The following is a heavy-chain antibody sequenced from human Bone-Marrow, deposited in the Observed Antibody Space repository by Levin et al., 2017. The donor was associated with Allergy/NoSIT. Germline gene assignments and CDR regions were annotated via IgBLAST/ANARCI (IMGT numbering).Heavy chain of an antibody. V-gene: IGHV3-7*01. CDR1: GFTFSSYW. CDR3: ARGPRRRIVVVTAIRTSNWFDP. J-gene: IGHJ5*02. Sequence: GGSLRLSCAASGFTFSSYWMSWVRQAPGKGLEWVANIKQDGSEKYYVDSVKGRFTISRDNAKNSLYLQMNSLRAEDTAVYYCARGPRRRIVVVTAIRTSNWFDPWGQGTLVTVSS. CDR2: IKQDGSEK. D-gene: IGHD2-21*02.